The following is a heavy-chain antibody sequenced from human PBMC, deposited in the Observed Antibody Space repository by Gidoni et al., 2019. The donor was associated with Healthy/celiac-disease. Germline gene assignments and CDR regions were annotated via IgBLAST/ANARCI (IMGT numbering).Heavy chain of an antibody. CDR2: IWYDGSNK. Sequence: QVQLVESGGGVVQPGRSLRLSCAASGFTFSSYGMHWVRQAPGKGLEWVAVIWYDGSNKYYADSVKGRFTISRDNSKNTLYLQMNSVRAEDTAVYYCAREEYCSSGSCYRFYHNGMDVWGQGTTVTVSS. CDR3: AREEYCSSGSCYRFYHNGMDV. CDR1: GFTFSSYG. J-gene: IGHJ6*02. D-gene: IGHD2-2*01. V-gene: IGHV3-33*01.